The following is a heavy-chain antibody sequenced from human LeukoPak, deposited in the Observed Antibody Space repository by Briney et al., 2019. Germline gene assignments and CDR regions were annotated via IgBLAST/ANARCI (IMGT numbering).Heavy chain of an antibody. J-gene: IGHJ4*02. CDR1: GYTFTGYY. Sequence: ASVKVSCKASGYTFTGYYMHWVRQAPGQGLEWMGWINPNSGGTNYAQKFQGRVTMTRDTSISTAYMELSRLRSDDTAVYYCARTEGYSGSRIDYWGQGTLVTVSS. CDR3: ARTEGYSGSRIDY. D-gene: IGHD1-26*01. CDR2: INPNSGGT. V-gene: IGHV1-2*02.